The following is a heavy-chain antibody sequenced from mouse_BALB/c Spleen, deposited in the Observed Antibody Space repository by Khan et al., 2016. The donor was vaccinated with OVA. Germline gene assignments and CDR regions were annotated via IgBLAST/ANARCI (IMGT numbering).Heavy chain of an antibody. CDR2: INPNNGGP. Sequence: QVQLQQSGAELVKPGASVKLSCKASSYTFSSYYMYWVKQRPGQGLEWIGGINPNNGGPNFNEKFKTKATLTVDKSSSTAYMHLSSLTSEDSAVYYCTRSGYANPFAYWGQGTLVTVSP. D-gene: IGHD2-2*01. V-gene: IGHV1S81*02. J-gene: IGHJ3*01. CDR3: TRSGYANPFAY. CDR1: SYTFSSYY.